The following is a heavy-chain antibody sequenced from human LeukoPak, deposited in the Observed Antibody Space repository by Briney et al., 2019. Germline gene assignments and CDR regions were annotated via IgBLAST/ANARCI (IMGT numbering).Heavy chain of an antibody. Sequence: PSETLSLTCTVSGGSISSSSNYWGWIRQPPGKGLEWIGSIYYSGSTYYNPSLKSRVTISVDTSKNQFSLKLSSVTAADTAVYYCARDMKTSETYYYDSSGYYFDYWGQGTLVTVSS. CDR1: GGSISSSSNY. J-gene: IGHJ4*02. CDR2: IYYSGST. D-gene: IGHD3-22*01. CDR3: ARDMKTSETYYYDSSGYYFDY. V-gene: IGHV4-39*07.